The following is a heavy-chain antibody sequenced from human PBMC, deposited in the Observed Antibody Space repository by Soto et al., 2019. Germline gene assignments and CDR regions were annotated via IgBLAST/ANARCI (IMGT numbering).Heavy chain of an antibody. CDR2: ISNDGTKK. CDR1: GFTFSSYA. CDR3: ARERWLKRIPYFYGMDV. D-gene: IGHD5-12*01. J-gene: IGHJ6*02. Sequence: QVQLVESGGGVVQPGRSLRLSCAASGFTFSSYALHWVRQGPGKGLEWVALISNDGTKKYYADSVKGRFTSSRDESKNTLNLQMNSLRTEDTAVYYCARERWLKRIPYFYGMDVWGQGTTVTVSS. V-gene: IGHV3-30-3*01.